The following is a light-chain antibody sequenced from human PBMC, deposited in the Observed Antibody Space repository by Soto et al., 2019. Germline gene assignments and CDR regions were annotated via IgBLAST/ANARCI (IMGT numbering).Light chain of an antibody. CDR2: GNS. V-gene: IGLV1-40*01. CDR3: QAFDNSLSASGV. Sequence: QLVLTQPPSVSGAPGQRVTISCAGSSSRIGATYDIHWYQQLPGAAPRLLIYGNSNRPSGVPDRFAGSKSGTSASLAIIGLRVEDEGIYYCQAFDNSLSASGVFGGGTKVTVL. CDR1: SSRIGATYD. J-gene: IGLJ3*02.